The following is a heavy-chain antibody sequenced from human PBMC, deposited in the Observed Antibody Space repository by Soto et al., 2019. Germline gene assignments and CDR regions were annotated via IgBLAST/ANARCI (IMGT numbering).Heavy chain of an antibody. CDR3: ARGDPLLFDY. J-gene: IGHJ4*02. CDR1: GGSISSYY. CDR2: IYYSGST. Sequence: QVQLQESGPGLVKPSETLSLTCTVSGGSISSYYWSWIRQPPGKGLEWIGYIYYSGSTNYNPSLTSRVPLSGDTSKNQLPLKLSSVTAADTAVYYCARGDPLLFDYWGQGTLVTVSS. V-gene: IGHV4-59*01.